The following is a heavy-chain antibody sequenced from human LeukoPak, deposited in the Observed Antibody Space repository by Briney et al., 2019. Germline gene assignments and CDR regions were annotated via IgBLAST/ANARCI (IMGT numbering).Heavy chain of an antibody. CDR2: INPNSGGT. Sequence: ASVKVSCKASGYTFTGYYMHWVRQAPGQGLEWMGWINPNSGGTNYAQKFQGRVTMTRDTSISTAYMELSRLRSDDTAVYYCARDLQLLWFGESDAFDIWGQGTMVTVSS. V-gene: IGHV1-2*02. D-gene: IGHD3-10*01. CDR1: GYTFTGYY. J-gene: IGHJ3*02. CDR3: ARDLQLLWFGESDAFDI.